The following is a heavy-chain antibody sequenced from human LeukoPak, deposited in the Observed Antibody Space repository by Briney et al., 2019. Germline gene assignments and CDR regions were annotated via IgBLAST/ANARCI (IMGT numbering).Heavy chain of an antibody. CDR3: ARCRIAAAGNNWFDP. J-gene: IGHJ5*02. D-gene: IGHD6-13*01. V-gene: IGHV4-59*01. CDR2: IYYSGST. Sequence: SETLSLTCTVSGGPISSYSWSWIRQPPGKGLEWIGYIYYSGSTNYNSSLKSRVTISVDTSKSQFSLKLSSVTAADTAVYYCARCRIAAAGNNWFDPWGEGTLVTVSS. CDR1: GGPISSYS.